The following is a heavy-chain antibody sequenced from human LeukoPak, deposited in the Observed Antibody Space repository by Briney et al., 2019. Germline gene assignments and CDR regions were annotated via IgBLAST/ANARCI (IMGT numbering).Heavy chain of an antibody. Sequence: GGSLRLSCAASGFTFSSYSMNWVRQAPGEGLEWVSSISSSSSYIYYADSVKGRFTISRDNAKNSLYLQINSLRAEDTAVYYCAGDAEAGSRLFDYWGQGTLGTVSS. CDR1: GFTFSSYS. J-gene: IGHJ4*02. D-gene: IGHD6-13*01. V-gene: IGHV3-21*01. CDR3: AGDAEAGSRLFDY. CDR2: ISSSSSYI.